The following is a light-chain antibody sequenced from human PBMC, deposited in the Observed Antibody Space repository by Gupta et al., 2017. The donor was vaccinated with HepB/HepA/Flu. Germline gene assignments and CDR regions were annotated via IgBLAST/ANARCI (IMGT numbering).Light chain of an antibody. J-gene: IGLJ2*01. CDR1: NPNIGNNN. V-gene: IGLV1-44*01. CDR3: AAWDDSLNGVI. Sequence: QSVLTQPPSASGTPGQGVTISCSGSNPNIGNNNVNWYQQLPGTAPKLLIYSNNQRPSGVPDRFSGSKSGTSASLAISGLQSEDEADYYCAAWDDSLNGVIFGGGTKVTVL. CDR2: SNN.